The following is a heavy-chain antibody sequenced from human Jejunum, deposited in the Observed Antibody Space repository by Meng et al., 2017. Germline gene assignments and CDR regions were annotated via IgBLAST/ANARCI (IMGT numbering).Heavy chain of an antibody. CDR1: GGSFNSYH. V-gene: IGHV4-34*01. J-gene: IGHJ4*02. D-gene: IGHD6-13*01. CDR2: IHQNGST. CDR3: ASLSSSWSGADY. Sequence: VQLQQWGAGLLKPSKTLSLTCAIFGGSFNSYHWSWNRQPPGEGLEWIGEIHQNGSTNYNPSLKSRVTISVDSSKNRFFLDLSSVTAADTAVYYCASLSSSWSGADYWGQGTLVTVSS.